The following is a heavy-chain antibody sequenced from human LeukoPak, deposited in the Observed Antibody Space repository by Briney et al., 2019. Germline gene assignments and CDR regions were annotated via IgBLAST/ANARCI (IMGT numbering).Heavy chain of an antibody. Sequence: PGGSLRLSCGGSGFIFGGYTMNWVRQAPGKGLEWLSYISPSGGNTLYADSVKGRFSISRDNAKNSVYLQMDGLRVEDTAVYYCASRRSGWPNDAFDIWGQGTMVTVTS. D-gene: IGHD6-19*01. CDR2: ISPSGGNT. CDR3: ASRRSGWPNDAFDI. J-gene: IGHJ3*02. V-gene: IGHV3-48*04. CDR1: GFIFGGYT.